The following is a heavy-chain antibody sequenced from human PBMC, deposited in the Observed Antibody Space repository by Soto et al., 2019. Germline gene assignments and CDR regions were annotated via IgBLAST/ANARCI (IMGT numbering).Heavy chain of an antibody. J-gene: IGHJ6*02. V-gene: IGHV3-21*01. Sequence: GGSLRLSCAASGVTFSSYSMNWVRQAPGKGLEWVSSISSSSSYIYYADSVKGRFTISRDNAKNSLYLQMNSLRAEDTAVYYCARLYCSGGSCSMLYYYYYGMDVWGQGTTVTVSS. CDR3: ARLYCSGGSCSMLYYYYYGMDV. D-gene: IGHD2-15*01. CDR1: GVTFSSYS. CDR2: ISSSSSYI.